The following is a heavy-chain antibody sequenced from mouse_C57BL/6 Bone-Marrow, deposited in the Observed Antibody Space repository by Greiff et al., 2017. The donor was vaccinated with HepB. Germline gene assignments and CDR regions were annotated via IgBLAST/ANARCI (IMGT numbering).Heavy chain of an antibody. CDR3: ARHLDYFDY. J-gene: IGHJ2*01. CDR2: IYPRSGNT. CDR1: GYTFTSYG. Sequence: QVQLQQSGAELARPGASVKLSCKASGYTFTSYGISWVKQRTGQGLEWIGEIYPRSGNTYYNEKFKGKATLTANKSSSTAYMEHRSLTTEDSAVYYYARHLDYFDYWGRGNTLTVSS. V-gene: IGHV1-81*01.